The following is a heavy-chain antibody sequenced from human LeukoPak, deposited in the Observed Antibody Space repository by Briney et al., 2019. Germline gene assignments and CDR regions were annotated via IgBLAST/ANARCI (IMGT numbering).Heavy chain of an antibody. D-gene: IGHD6-13*01. CDR3: AKSVGIAAAGTSNY. V-gene: IGHV3-23*01. CDR1: GGSISSSSYY. Sequence: ETLSLTCTVSGGSISSSSYYWGWIRQPPGKGLEWVSAISGSGGSTYYADSVKGRFTISRDNSKNTLYLQTNSLRAEDTAVYYCAKSVGIAAAGTSNYWGQGTLVTVSS. CDR2: ISGSGGST. J-gene: IGHJ4*02.